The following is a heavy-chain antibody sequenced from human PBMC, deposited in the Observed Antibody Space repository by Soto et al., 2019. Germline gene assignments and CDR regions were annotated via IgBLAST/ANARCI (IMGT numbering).Heavy chain of an antibody. CDR2: ISFDGSNK. CDR1: GFIFSSYG. CDR3: AKDRRAVVIPPGDYGMDV. J-gene: IGHJ6*02. D-gene: IGHD2-2*01. Sequence: PGGSLRLSCAASGFIFSSYGMSWVRQAPGKGLEWVAVISFDGSNKYFADPVKGRFTISRDNSKNTLYLQMSSLRAEDTAVYYCAKDRRAVVIPPGDYGMDVWGQGTTVTVSS. V-gene: IGHV3-30*18.